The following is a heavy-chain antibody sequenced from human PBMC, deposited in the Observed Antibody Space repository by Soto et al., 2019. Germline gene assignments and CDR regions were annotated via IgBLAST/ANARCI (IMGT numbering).Heavy chain of an antibody. V-gene: IGHV4-31*03. CDR2: IYYSGST. Sequence: QVQLQESGPGLVKPSQTLSLTCTVSGGSISSGGYYWSWIRQHPGKGLEWIGYIYYSGSTYYNPSLENRVTISVAPSKNQFSLKLSSVPAADTAVYYCARLYSSSPLFPFDPWGQGTLVTVSS. J-gene: IGHJ5*02. CDR1: GGSISSGGYY. D-gene: IGHD6-6*01. CDR3: ARLYSSSPLFPFDP.